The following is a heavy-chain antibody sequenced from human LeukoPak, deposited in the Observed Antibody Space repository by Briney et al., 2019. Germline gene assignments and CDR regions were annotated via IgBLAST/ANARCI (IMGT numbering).Heavy chain of an antibody. V-gene: IGHV5-51*01. J-gene: IGHJ6*02. Sequence: GESLKISCKGSGYSFTTYWLAWVRQMPGKGLEWMGIIYPADSDTIYSPSSQGQVTMSADKSISTAYLQWSSLKASDTAMYYCAAALGIGYYSGVDVWGQGTTVTVSS. CDR3: AAALGIGYYSGVDV. D-gene: IGHD3-16*01. CDR1: GYSFTTYW. CDR2: IYPADSDT.